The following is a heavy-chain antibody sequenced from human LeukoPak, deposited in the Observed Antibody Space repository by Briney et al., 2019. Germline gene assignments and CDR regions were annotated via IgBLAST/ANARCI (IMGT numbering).Heavy chain of an antibody. CDR1: GGTFSSYT. CDR2: IIPILGIA. J-gene: IGHJ3*02. V-gene: IGHV1-69*10. D-gene: IGHD2-2*03. CDR3: ATPGYCSSTSCSHAFDI. Sequence: SVKVSCKASGGTFSSYTISWVRQAPGQGLEGRGGIIPILGIANYAQKFQGRVTITADKSTSTAYMELSSLRSEDTAVYYCATPGYCSSTSCSHAFDIWGQGTMVTVSS.